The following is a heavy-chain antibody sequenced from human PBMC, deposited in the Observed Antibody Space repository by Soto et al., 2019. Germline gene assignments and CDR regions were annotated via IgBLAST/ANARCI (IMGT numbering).Heavy chain of an antibody. CDR2: IKHDGSVK. CDR1: GFIFSRYW. D-gene: IGHD3-22*01. Sequence: WGALRLPRAGSGFIFSRYWMILVRHAPGKRQERGANIKHDGSVKFYVDSVKGRFTISRDNAKNSLYLPMNSLRAENPAVYYCARFYYDSSGYFSSPAYYRYDMDVWGQGTTVTVSS. V-gene: IGHV3-7*04. J-gene: IGHJ6*02. CDR3: ARFYYDSSGYFSSPAYYRYDMDV.